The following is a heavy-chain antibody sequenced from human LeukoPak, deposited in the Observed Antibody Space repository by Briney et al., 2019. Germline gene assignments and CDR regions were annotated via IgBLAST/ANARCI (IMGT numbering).Heavy chain of an antibody. CDR3: ARRRSGTSSEFDP. V-gene: IGHV4-59*08. J-gene: IGHJ5*02. CDR1: GGSISSYY. CDR2: IYYSGST. D-gene: IGHD6-6*01. Sequence: SETLSLTCTVSGGSISSYYWSWIRQPPGKGLEWIGYIYYSGSTNYNPSLKSRVTISVDTSKNQFSLKLSSVTAADTAVYYCARRRSGTSSEFDPWGQGTLVAVSS.